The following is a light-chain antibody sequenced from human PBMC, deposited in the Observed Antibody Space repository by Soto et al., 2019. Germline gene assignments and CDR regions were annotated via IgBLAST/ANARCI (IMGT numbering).Light chain of an antibody. CDR3: QQYNNWPWT. J-gene: IGKJ1*01. V-gene: IGKV3-15*01. CDR2: GAS. Sequence: IVMTQSPDTVSVSPGERATLSCRASQSVSSSYLAWYQQKPGQAPRLLIHGASTRATGFPARFSGSGSGTDFTLTISSLQSEDFAVYYCQQYNNWPWTFGRGTRWIS. CDR1: QSVSSSY.